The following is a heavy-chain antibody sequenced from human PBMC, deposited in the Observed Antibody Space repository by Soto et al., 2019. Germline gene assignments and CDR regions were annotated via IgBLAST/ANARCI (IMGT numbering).Heavy chain of an antibody. CDR1: GYAFSGYR. V-gene: IGHV1-18*01. Sequence: QVQLVQSGAEMKQPGASVKVSCKTSGYAFSGYRLSWVRQGPGQGLEWMGWISAYNGNTNYAQKLQGRVTMTTDTSTSTAYMELRSLRSDDTAVYYCARDLAVGLVDYWGQGTLVTVSS. CDR3: ARDLAVGLVDY. J-gene: IGHJ4*02. D-gene: IGHD6-19*01. CDR2: ISAYNGNT.